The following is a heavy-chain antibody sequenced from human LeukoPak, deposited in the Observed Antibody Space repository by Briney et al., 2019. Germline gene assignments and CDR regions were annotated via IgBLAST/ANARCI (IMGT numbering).Heavy chain of an antibody. CDR2: INPSGCNT. CDR3: ARVDGDFWGGYYTY. V-gene: IGHV1-46*01. D-gene: IGHD3-3*01. Sequence: GASVLVSCKAFGYTFTNYYMHWVRQAPGQRLEWMGIINPSGCNTNYAQRFQCRVTMTRDTSTSTVYMDLSSLTSDDTAVYYCARVDGDFWGGYYTYWGQGTRVTVSS. CDR1: GYTFTNYY. J-gene: IGHJ4*02.